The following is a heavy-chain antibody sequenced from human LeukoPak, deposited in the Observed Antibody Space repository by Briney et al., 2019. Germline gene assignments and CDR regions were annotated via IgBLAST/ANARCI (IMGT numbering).Heavy chain of an antibody. V-gene: IGHV3-74*01. Sequence: GGSLRLSCAASGFTFSSYWMHWVRQPPGKGLVWVSRINSDGSSTTYADSVKGRFTISRDNAKNTLYLQMNSLRAEDTAVYYCARAGGSYRADYWGQGTLVTVSS. J-gene: IGHJ4*02. CDR2: INSDGSST. CDR1: GFTFSSYW. CDR3: ARAGGSYRADY. D-gene: IGHD1-26*01.